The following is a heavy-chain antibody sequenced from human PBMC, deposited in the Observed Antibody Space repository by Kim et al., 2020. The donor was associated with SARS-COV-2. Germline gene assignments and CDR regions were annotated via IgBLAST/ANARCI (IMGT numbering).Heavy chain of an antibody. CDR2: IKEDGSAK. D-gene: IGHD6-6*01. V-gene: IGHV3-7*03. J-gene: IGHJ4*02. Sequence: GGSLRLSCAASGFSFSDYWMTWVRQVPGKGPEWVANIKEDGSAKYYVDSVKGRFTISRDNTKNSLYLQMNSLRAEDTAVCYCARGGASSIWIDYWGQGTL. CDR3: ARGGASSIWIDY. CDR1: GFSFSDYW.